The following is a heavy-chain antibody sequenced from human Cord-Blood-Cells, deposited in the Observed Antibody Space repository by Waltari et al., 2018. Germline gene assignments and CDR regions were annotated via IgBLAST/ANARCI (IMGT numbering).Heavy chain of an antibody. Sequence: QFRLHKGGAGRLKPPEPRSLTCAVYVGSFVVYYWTWIRRPPGKGLEWIGEINHSGSTNYNPSLKSRVTISVDTSKNQFSLKLSSVTAADTAVYYCARIPAGGFGESRDYWGQGTLVTVSS. CDR3: ARIPAGGFGESRDY. D-gene: IGHD3-10*01. CDR2: INHSGST. J-gene: IGHJ4*02. V-gene: IGHV4-34*01. CDR1: VGSFVVYY.